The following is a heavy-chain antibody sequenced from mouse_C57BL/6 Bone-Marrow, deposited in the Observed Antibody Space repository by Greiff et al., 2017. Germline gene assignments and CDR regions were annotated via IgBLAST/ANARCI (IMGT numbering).Heavy chain of an antibody. Sequence: EVQLQQSGPELVKPGASVKISCTASGYTFTDYYMNWVQQSHGKSLEWIGDINPNNGGTSYNQKFKGKATLTVDKSSSTAYMELRSLTSEDSAVYYCARRGTVVSDYFDYWGRGTTLTVSS. CDR3: ARRGTVVSDYFDY. CDR2: INPNNGGT. J-gene: IGHJ2*01. CDR1: GYTFTDYY. D-gene: IGHD1-1*01. V-gene: IGHV1-26*01.